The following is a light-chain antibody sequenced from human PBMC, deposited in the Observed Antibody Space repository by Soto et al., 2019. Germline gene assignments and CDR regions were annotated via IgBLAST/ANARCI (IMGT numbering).Light chain of an antibody. CDR1: SSNIGSYT. Sequence: QSVLTQPPSESGTPGQRVTISCSGSSSNIGSYTVNWYQHLPGTAPKLLIYSNNQRPSGVPDRFSGSKSGTSASLAISGLQAEDEADYYCAAWDDNLNGYVFGTGTKLTVL. CDR3: AAWDDNLNGYV. V-gene: IGLV1-44*01. CDR2: SNN. J-gene: IGLJ1*01.